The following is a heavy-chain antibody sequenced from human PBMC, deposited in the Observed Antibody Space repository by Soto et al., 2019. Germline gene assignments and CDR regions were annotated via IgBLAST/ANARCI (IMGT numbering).Heavy chain of an antibody. V-gene: IGHV3-30*04. CDR2: MSHDGRNK. CDR1: GFTFSTYA. Sequence: QVQLVESGGGVVQTGRSLRLSCAASGFTFSTYAIHWVRQAPAKGLEWVAVMSHDGRNKYYAESVKGRFTISRDNSKNTLYLHMNSLRPEDTAVYYCARDGRERQWLDFFDYWGQGTLVTVSS. D-gene: IGHD6-19*01. CDR3: ARDGRERQWLDFFDY. J-gene: IGHJ4*02.